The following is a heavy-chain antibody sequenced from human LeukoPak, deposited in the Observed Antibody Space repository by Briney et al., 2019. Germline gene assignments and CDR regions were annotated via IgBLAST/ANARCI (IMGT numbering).Heavy chain of an antibody. V-gene: IGHV3-21*01. J-gene: IGHJ3*02. CDR2: ISSSSSYI. D-gene: IGHD6-13*01. CDR1: GFTFSSYS. CDR3: ARESPYSSSWYRAAFDI. Sequence: GGSLRLSCAASGFTFSSYSMNWLRQAPGKGLEWVSSISSSSSYIYYADSVKRRFTISRENAKNSLYLQMNSLRAEDTAVYYCARESPYSSSWYRAAFDIWGQGTMVTVSS.